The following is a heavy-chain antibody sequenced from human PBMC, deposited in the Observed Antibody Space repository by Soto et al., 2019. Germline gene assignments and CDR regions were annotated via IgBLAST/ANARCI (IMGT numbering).Heavy chain of an antibody. CDR3: ARSDGPAGYFQH. D-gene: IGHD3-10*01. CDR1: GGSVSSGSYY. CDR2: IYYSGST. Sequence: SETLSLTCTVSGGSVSSGSYYWSWIRQPPGKGLEWIGYIYYSGSTNYNPSLKSRVTISVDTSKNQFSLKLSSVTAADTAVYYCARSDGPAGYFQHWGQGTLVTVSS. J-gene: IGHJ1*01. V-gene: IGHV4-61*01.